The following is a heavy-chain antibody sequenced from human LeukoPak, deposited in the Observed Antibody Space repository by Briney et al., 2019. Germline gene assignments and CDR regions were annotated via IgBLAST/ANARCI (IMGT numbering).Heavy chain of an antibody. V-gene: IGHV4-39*01. CDR3: ARRGSSGYGGEEYFQH. CDR2: IYYSGST. Sequence: SETLSLTCTVSGGSIGSSSYYWGWIRQPPGKGLEWIGSIYYSGSTYYNPSLKSRVTISVDTSKNQFSLKLSSVTAADTAVYYCARRGSSGYGGEEYFQHWGQGTLVTVSS. J-gene: IGHJ1*01. D-gene: IGHD6-19*01. CDR1: GGSIGSSSYY.